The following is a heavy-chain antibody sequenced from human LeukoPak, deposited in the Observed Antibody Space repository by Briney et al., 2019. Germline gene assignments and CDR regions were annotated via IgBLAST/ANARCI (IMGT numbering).Heavy chain of an antibody. CDR1: GASISSGYW. CDR3: ARDDTGVIRGIRFHY. D-gene: IGHD3-10*01. Sequence: SGTLSLTCAVSGASISSGYWWSWVRHPPGKGLDWIRVIHYSGSTHHNPSLKSGFTISVDKSKSQFSLNLSSVTAADTAVYYCARDDTGVIRGIRFHYWGQGTLVTVSS. J-gene: IGHJ4*02. V-gene: IGHV4-4*02. CDR2: IHYSGST.